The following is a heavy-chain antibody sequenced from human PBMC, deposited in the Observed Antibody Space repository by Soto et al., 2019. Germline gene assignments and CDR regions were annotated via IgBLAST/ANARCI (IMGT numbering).Heavy chain of an antibody. Sequence: QVQLVESGGGVVQPGRSLRLSCAASGFTFSSYAMHWVRQAPGKGREWVAVISYDGSNKYYADSVKGRFTISRDSSKNTLFLQMNSLTAEDTAVYYCARRTVVSLFDYWGQGTLVTVSS. J-gene: IGHJ4*02. CDR3: ARRTVVSLFDY. V-gene: IGHV3-30-3*01. D-gene: IGHD2-15*01. CDR1: GFTFSSYA. CDR2: ISYDGSNK.